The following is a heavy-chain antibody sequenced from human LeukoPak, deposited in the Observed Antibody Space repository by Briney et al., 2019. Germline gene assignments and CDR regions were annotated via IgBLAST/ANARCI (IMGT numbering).Heavy chain of an antibody. CDR3: ARDETHTATLEHSGMDV. Sequence: PGGSLRLSCAASGFTFSSCSMNWVRQAPGKGLEWGSLISSSSSYINYADSVKGRFTNSRDNAKHSLYLQMNSLRAEDTAVYFCARDETHTATLEHSGMDVWGQGTTVTVSS. V-gene: IGHV3-21*01. CDR1: GFTFSSCS. CDR2: ISSSSSYI. J-gene: IGHJ6*02. D-gene: IGHD5-18*01.